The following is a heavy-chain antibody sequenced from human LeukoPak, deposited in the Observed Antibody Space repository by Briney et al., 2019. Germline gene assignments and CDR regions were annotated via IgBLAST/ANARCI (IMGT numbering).Heavy chain of an antibody. Sequence: KASETLSLTCTVSGYSISSGYYWGWIRQPPGKGLEWIGSIYHSGSTYYNPSLKSRVTISVDTSKNQFSLKLSSVTAADTAIYFCARRKRGSGGPFDYWGQGTLVTVSS. V-gene: IGHV4-38-2*02. CDR2: IYHSGST. J-gene: IGHJ4*02. CDR1: GYSISSGYY. D-gene: IGHD6-19*01. CDR3: ARRKRGSGGPFDY.